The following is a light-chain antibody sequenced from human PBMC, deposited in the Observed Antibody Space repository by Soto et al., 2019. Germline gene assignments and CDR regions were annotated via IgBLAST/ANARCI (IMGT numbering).Light chain of an antibody. V-gene: IGKV1-27*01. CDR3: QHYHSPPST. CDR1: QGISNY. Sequence: DIQMTQSPSSLSAFVGDSVTFTCRASQGISNYLAWYHQKPGKVPKLLVYAASTLHSQVPSRISCSGSGTEFTLTIRSLQPEDVGTYYCQHYHSPPSTFGPGTKVDIK. CDR2: AAS. J-gene: IGKJ3*01.